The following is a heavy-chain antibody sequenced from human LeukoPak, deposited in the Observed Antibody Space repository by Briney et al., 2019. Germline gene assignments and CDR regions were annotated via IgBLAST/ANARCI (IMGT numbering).Heavy chain of an antibody. CDR3: ARGFVVVPATLGYYFDY. V-gene: IGHV4-34*01. Sequence: PSETLSLTCAVYGGSFSGYYWSWIRQPPGKGLEWIGEINHSGSTNYNPSLKSRVTILVDTSKNQLSLKLSSVPAAETAVYYCARGFVVVPATLGYYFDYWGQGTLVTVSS. J-gene: IGHJ4*02. D-gene: IGHD2-2*01. CDR2: INHSGST. CDR1: GGSFSGYY.